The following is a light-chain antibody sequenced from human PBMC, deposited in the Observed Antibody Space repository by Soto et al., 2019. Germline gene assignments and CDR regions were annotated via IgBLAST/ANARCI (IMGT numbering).Light chain of an antibody. V-gene: IGKV3-15*01. CDR3: QQYNNWPT. Sequence: EIVMTQSPATLSVSPGERATLSCRASQSVSSNLAWYQQKPGQAPRLLIYGASTRATGIPARFSGSGSGTEVTLTISSLQFEDFAVYYCQQYNNWPTFGGGTKVEIK. CDR1: QSVSSN. CDR2: GAS. J-gene: IGKJ4*01.